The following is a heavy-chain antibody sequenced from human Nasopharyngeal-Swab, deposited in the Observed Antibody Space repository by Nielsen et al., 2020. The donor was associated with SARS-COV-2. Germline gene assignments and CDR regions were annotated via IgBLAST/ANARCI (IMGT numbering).Heavy chain of an antibody. D-gene: IGHD4-17*01. CDR2: IYSGGSST. Sequence: WIRQPPGKGLEWVSVIYSGGSSTYYADSVKGRFTISRDNSKNTLYLQMNSLRAEDTAVYYCAKSTTVTRWGYYYCGMDVWGQGTTVTVSS. CDR3: AKSTTVTRWGYYYCGMDV. J-gene: IGHJ6*02. V-gene: IGHV3-23*03.